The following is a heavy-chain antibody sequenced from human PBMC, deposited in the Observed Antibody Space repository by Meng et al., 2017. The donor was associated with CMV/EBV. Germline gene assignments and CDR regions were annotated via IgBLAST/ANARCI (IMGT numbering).Heavy chain of an antibody. J-gene: IGHJ4*02. CDR1: TFSCYA. V-gene: IGHV3-23*01. CDR3: AKQLLGGYSYGYYYYFDY. Sequence: TFSCYARSWVRQAPGKGLEWDSAISGSGGSTYYADSVKGRFTISRDNSKNTLYLQMNSLRAEDTAVYYCAKQLLGGYSYGYYYYFDYWGQGTLVTVSS. D-gene: IGHD5-18*01. CDR2: ISGSGGST.